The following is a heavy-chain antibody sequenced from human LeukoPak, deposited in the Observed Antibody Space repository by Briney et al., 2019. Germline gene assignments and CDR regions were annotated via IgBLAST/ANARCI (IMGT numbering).Heavy chain of an antibody. J-gene: IGHJ4*02. D-gene: IGHD2-15*01. V-gene: IGHV1-2*02. CDR3: ARAPHPVNSPWVDYFDY. Sequence: ASVKVSCKASGYTFTVYYMHWVRQAPGQGLEWMGWINPNSGGTNYAQKFQGRVTMTRDTSISTAYMELSRLRSDDTAAYYCARAPHPVNSPWVDYFDYWGQGTLVTVSS. CDR1: GYTFTVYY. CDR2: INPNSGGT.